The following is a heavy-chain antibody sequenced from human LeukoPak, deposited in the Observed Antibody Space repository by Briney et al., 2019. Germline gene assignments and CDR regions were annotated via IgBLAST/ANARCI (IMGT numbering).Heavy chain of an antibody. J-gene: IGHJ4*02. V-gene: IGHV4-59*02. CDR1: GGSVSSYY. CDR3: ARTTAVAGNHY. D-gene: IGHD6-19*01. CDR2: IYYSGST. Sequence: SETLSLTCTVSGGSVSSYYWSWIRQPPGKGLEWIGYIYYSGSTNYNPSLKSRVTISVDTSKNQFSLKLSSVTAADTAVYYCARTTAVAGNHYWGQGTLVTVSS.